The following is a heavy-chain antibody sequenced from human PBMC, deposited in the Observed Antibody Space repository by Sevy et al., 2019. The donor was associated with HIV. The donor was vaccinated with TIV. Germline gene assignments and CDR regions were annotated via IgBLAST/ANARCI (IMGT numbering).Heavy chain of an antibody. J-gene: IGHJ6*03. CDR3: ARIVRGCSSTSCFHYYMDV. Sequence: GESLKISCKGSGYSFTSYWIGWVRQMPGKGLEWMGIIYPGDSDTRYSPSFQGQVTISADKSISTAYLQWSSLKASDTAMYYCARIVRGCSSTSCFHYYMDVWGKGTTVTVSS. V-gene: IGHV5-51*01. D-gene: IGHD2-2*01. CDR1: GYSFTSYW. CDR2: IYPGDSDT.